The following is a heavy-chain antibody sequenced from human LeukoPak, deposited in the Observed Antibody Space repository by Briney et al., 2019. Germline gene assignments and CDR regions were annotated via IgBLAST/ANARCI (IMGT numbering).Heavy chain of an antibody. CDR2: ISWDGGGT. Sequence: GGTLRLSCAACGLTFDDYAMHWVRQAPGKGLECVSLISWDGGGTYYADTVKGRFTISRNNSKNSLYLQMNSLRAEDTALYYCAKDMAAYYYASGNIDYWGQGTLVTVSS. D-gene: IGHD3-10*01. CDR3: AKDMAAYYYASGNIDY. V-gene: IGHV3-43D*03. J-gene: IGHJ4*02. CDR1: GLTFDDYA.